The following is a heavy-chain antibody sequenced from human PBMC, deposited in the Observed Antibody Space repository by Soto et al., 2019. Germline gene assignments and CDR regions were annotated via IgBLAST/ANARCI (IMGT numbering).Heavy chain of an antibody. CDR1: GFTFSSYG. J-gene: IGHJ6*02. D-gene: IGHD4-17*01. CDR3: ARGDDYGDYVGYYYYGMDV. CDR2: IWYDGSNK. V-gene: IGHV3-33*01. Sequence: GGSLRLSCAASGFTFSSYGMHWVRQAPGKGLEWVAVIWYDGSNKYYADSVKGRFTISRDNSKNTLYPQMNSLRAEDMAVYYCARGDDYGDYVGYYYYGMDVWGQGTTVTVSS.